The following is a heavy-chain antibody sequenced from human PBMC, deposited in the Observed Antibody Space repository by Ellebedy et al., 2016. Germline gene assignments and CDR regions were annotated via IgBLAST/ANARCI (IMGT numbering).Heavy chain of an antibody. Sequence: GSLRLSCTVSGGSISSYYWSWIWQPPGKGLEWIGYIYYSGSTNYNPSLKSRVTISVYTSKNQFSLKLSSVAAADTALYYCARLLYDSSGYYYVLGYYFDYWGQGTLVTVSS. J-gene: IGHJ4*02. CDR1: GGSISSYY. D-gene: IGHD3-22*01. V-gene: IGHV4-59*08. CDR2: IYYSGST. CDR3: ARLLYDSSGYYYVLGYYFDY.